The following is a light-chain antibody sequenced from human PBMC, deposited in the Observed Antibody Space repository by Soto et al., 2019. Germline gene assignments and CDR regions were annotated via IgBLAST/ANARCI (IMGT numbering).Light chain of an antibody. CDR3: QQYNNWPRT. Sequence: EIVMTQSPATLSVSPGERATLSCRASQSVSSDLAWYHQKPGQPPRLLIYGASTRATGIPARFSGSGSGTEFTLTINSLQSEDFAVYYCQQYNNWPRTFGQGTKVDIK. CDR1: QSVSSD. V-gene: IGKV3-15*01. J-gene: IGKJ1*01. CDR2: GAS.